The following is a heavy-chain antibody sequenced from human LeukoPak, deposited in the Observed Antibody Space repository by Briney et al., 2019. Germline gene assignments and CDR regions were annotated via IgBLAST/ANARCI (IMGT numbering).Heavy chain of an antibody. J-gene: IGHJ4*02. CDR2: ISAYNGNT. D-gene: IGHD5-18*01. Sequence: ASVKVSCKASGYTFTGYGISWVRQAPGQGLEWMGWISAYNGNTNYAQKLQGRVTMTTDTSTSTAYMELRSLRSDDTAVYYCARGPSGYSYGSAFDYWGQGTLVTVSS. CDR1: GYTFTGYG. V-gene: IGHV1-18*01. CDR3: ARGPSGYSYGSAFDY.